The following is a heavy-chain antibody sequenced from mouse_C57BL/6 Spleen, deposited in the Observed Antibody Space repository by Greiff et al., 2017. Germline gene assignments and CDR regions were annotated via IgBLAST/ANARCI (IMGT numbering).Heavy chain of an antibody. V-gene: IGHV5-16*01. CDR1: GFTFSDYY. CDR3: ARGDWDGYYAMDY. D-gene: IGHD4-1*01. CDR2: INYDGSST. J-gene: IGHJ4*01. Sequence: EVKVVESEGGLVQPGSSMKLSCTASGFTFSDYYMAWVRQVPEKGLEWVANINYDGSSTYYLDSLKSRFIISRDNAKNILYLQMSSLKSEDTATYYCARGDWDGYYAMDYWGQGTSVTVSS.